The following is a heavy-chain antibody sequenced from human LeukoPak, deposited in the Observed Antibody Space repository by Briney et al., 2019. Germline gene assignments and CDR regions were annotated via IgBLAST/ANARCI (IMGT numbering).Heavy chain of an antibody. J-gene: IGHJ5*02. D-gene: IGHD4-11*01. V-gene: IGHV4-61*05. Sequence: ASETLSLSCTVSDGSISSTRYYWGWIRQPPGKGLEWIGNIYYSGSTNYNPSLKSRVTISVDTSKNQFSLKLSSVTAADTAVYYCARGRTTATPWGQGTLVTVSS. CDR2: IYYSGST. CDR1: DGSISSTRYY. CDR3: ARGRTTATP.